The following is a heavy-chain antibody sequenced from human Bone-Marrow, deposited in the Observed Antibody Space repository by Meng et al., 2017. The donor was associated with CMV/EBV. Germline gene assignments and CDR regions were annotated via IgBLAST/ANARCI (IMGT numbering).Heavy chain of an antibody. V-gene: IGHV3-23*01. CDR2: ISGSGGST. Sequence: GESLKISCAASGFTFSSYAMSWVRQAPGKGLEWVSAISGSGGSTYYADSVKGRFTISRDNSKNTLHLQMNSLRAEDTAVYYCAKGYCSSTSCYTYYFDYWGQGTLVTVSS. CDR3: AKGYCSSTSCYTYYFDY. J-gene: IGHJ4*02. CDR1: GFTFSSYA. D-gene: IGHD2-2*01.